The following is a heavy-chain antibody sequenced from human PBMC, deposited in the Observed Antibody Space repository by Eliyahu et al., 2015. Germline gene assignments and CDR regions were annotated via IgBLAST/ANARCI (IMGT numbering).Heavy chain of an antibody. CDR3: VGEGAAGAYCDTFDI. J-gene: IGHJ3*02. Sequence: EWVATISNNGRWKHYADSVKGRFTIFRDNSKNTLYLQMNGLRAEDTAVYYCVGEGAAGAYCDTFDIWGQGTMVTVSP. D-gene: IGHD6-13*01. CDR2: ISNNGRWK. V-gene: IGHV3-30*04.